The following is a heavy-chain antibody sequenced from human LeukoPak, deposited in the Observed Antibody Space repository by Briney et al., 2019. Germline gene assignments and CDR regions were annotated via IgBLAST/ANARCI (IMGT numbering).Heavy chain of an antibody. Sequence: GGSLRLSCAASGFTFSSYAMSWVRQAPGKGLEWVSAISGSGGSTYYADSVKGRFTISRDNSKNTLYLQMNSLRAEDTAVYYRAKAFSSSWYLAGMDVWGQGTTVTVSS. V-gene: IGHV3-23*01. J-gene: IGHJ6*02. CDR1: GFTFSSYA. D-gene: IGHD6-13*01. CDR3: AKAFSSSWYLAGMDV. CDR2: ISGSGGST.